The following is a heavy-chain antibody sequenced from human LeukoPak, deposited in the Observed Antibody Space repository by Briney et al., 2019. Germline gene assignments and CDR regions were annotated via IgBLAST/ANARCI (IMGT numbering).Heavy chain of an antibody. J-gene: IGHJ4*02. D-gene: IGHD3-22*01. V-gene: IGHV3-21*04. CDR2: ISTGSSYI. CDR3: AKASSGYYYSGDYFDY. CDR1: GFTFSHFY. Sequence: GGSLRLSCAASGFTFSHFYMTWVRQAPGKGLEWVSFISTGSSYIYYADSVKGRFTISRDNAKNSLYLQMNSLRAEDMALYYCAKASSGYYYSGDYFDYWGQGTLVTVSS.